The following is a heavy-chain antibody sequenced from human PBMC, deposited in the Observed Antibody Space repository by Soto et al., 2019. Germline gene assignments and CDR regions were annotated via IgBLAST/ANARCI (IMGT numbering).Heavy chain of an antibody. Sequence: EVQLLESGGGLVQPGGSLRLSCAASGFTFSSYAMSWVRQAPGKGLEWVSAISGSGGSTYYADSVKGRFTISRDNSKNTLYLQMNSLRAEDTAVYYCAKEYDFWSGYYAYFDYWGQGTLVTVSS. J-gene: IGHJ4*02. CDR3: AKEYDFWSGYYAYFDY. CDR2: ISGSGGST. D-gene: IGHD3-3*01. CDR1: GFTFSSYA. V-gene: IGHV3-23*01.